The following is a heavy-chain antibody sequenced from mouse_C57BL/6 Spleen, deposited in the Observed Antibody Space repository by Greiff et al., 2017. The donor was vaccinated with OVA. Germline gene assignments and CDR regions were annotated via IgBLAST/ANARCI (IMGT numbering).Heavy chain of an antibody. V-gene: IGHV5-16*01. Sequence: EVHLVESEGGLVQPGSSMKLSCTASGFTFSDYYMAWVRQVPEKGLEWVANINYDGSSTYYLDSLKSRFIISRDNAKNILYLQMSSLKSEDTATYYCARGYYGSSYDWYFDVWGTGTTVTVSS. CDR3: ARGYYGSSYDWYFDV. CDR2: INYDGSST. J-gene: IGHJ1*03. D-gene: IGHD1-1*01. CDR1: GFTFSDYY.